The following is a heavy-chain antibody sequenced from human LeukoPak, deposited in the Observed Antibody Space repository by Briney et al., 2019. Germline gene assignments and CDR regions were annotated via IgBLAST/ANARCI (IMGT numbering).Heavy chain of an antibody. V-gene: IGHV4-59*01. CDR3: AREEGMILSY. Sequence: SETLSLTCAVYGGSFSGYYWSWIRQPPGKGLEWIGYIYYSGSTNYNPSLKSRVTISVDTSKNQFSLKLSSVTAADTAVYYCAREEGMILSYWGQGTLVTVSS. CDR2: IYYSGST. D-gene: IGHD2-15*01. CDR1: GGSFSGYY. J-gene: IGHJ4*02.